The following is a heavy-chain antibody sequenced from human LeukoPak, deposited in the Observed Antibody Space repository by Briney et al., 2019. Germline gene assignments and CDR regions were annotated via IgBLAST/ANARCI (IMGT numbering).Heavy chain of an antibody. J-gene: IGHJ4*02. Sequence: GKSLRLSCAASGFTFNTYGMHWVRQAAGKGLEWVARISYDGNNKNYADSVKGRFTISRDNSKNTLYLQMNSLRAEDTAVYSCAKDFRGGDYAYFDYWGQGTQVTVSS. CDR3: AKDFRGGDYAYFDY. D-gene: IGHD2-21*02. V-gene: IGHV3-30*18. CDR2: ISYDGNNK. CDR1: GFTFNTYG.